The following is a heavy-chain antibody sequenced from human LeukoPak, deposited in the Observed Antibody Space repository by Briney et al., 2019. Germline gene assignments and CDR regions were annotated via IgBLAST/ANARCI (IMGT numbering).Heavy chain of an antibody. CDR1: GYTFTSYD. CDR2: MNPHSGGT. Sequence: ASVKVSCKASGYTFTSYDINWVRQATGQGLEWMGWMNPHSGGTNIAQRFRGRVTLTRDTSVTTAYMELNRLESDDTAIYYCARTDNKYGGRLFFNWGQGTRFIVSS. D-gene: IGHD2-15*01. J-gene: IGHJ4*02. CDR3: ARTDNKYGGRLFFN. V-gene: IGHV1-2*02.